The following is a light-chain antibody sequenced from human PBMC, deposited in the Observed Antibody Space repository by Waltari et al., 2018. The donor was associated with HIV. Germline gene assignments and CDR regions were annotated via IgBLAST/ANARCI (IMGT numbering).Light chain of an antibody. J-gene: IGKJ1*01. CDR2: KAS. CDR1: QSISSW. CDR3: QQHNSYSWT. V-gene: IGKV1-5*03. Sequence: DIQMPQSPSTLSATVGDRVTITCRASQSISSWLAWYQQKSGKAPKLLIYKASSLESGVPSRFSGSGSGTEFTLTISSLQPDDFATYYCQQHNSYSWTFGQGTKVELK.